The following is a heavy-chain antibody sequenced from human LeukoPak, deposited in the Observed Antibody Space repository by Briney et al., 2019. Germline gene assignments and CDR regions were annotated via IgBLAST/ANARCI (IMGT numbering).Heavy chain of an antibody. J-gene: IGHJ4*02. Sequence: GGSLRLSCAASGSTLSSYWMNWARQAPGKGLEWVASINHNGNVNYYVDSVKGRFTISRDNAKNSLYLQMNSLRAEDTAVYYCARDYSYGFLNWGQGTLVTVSS. D-gene: IGHD5-18*01. CDR3: ARDYSYGFLN. CDR1: GSTLSSYW. V-gene: IGHV3-7*01. CDR2: INHNGNVN.